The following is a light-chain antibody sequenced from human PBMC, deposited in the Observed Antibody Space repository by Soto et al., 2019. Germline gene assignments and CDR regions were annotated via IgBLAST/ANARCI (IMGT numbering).Light chain of an antibody. CDR3: SSFTTRTTLGV. CDR2: DVS. Sequence: QSALTQPASVSGSPGQSITISCTGTSSDIGAYNYVSWYQQHPGKAPKLVIYDVSNRPSGVSNRFSGSKSGNTPSLTISGLQTEDEADYYCSSFTTRTTLGVFGTGTKVTVL. J-gene: IGLJ1*01. CDR1: SSDIGAYNY. V-gene: IGLV2-14*03.